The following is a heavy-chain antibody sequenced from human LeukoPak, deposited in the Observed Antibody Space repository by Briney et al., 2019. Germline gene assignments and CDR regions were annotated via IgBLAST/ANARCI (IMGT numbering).Heavy chain of an antibody. CDR1: GDSVPRTRAG. Sequence: SQTLSLTCDISGDSVPRTRAGWNWMRHPPARGLECLGRIYNRSQRYNDDAISVKSRITINPDTSNNQLFLQLNSVTHEGSSVNSCTGGGLVRGLLHWFDPWGQGTLVTASS. V-gene: IGHV6-1*01. CDR3: TGGGLVRGLLHWFDP. CDR2: IYNRSQRYN. J-gene: IGHJ5*02. D-gene: IGHD3-10*01.